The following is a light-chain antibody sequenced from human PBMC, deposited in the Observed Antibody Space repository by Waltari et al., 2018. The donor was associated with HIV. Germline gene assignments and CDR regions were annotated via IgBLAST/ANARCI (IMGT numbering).Light chain of an antibody. CDR3: QQYNGWPRT. CDR2: GAS. CDR1: QNVITN. V-gene: IGKV3-15*01. Sequence: EIVMTHSPATLSVSPGERVTLSCRASQNVITNLAWYQQKPGQAPSLLSDGASTRASGIPARFTGGGSGSDFTLTINSLQSEDCGLYYCQQYNGWPRTFGQGTKV. J-gene: IGKJ1*01.